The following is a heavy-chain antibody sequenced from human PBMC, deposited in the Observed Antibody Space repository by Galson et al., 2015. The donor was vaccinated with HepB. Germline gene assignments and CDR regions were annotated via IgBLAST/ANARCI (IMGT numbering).Heavy chain of an antibody. CDR1: GFTVIGNY. V-gene: IGHV3-66*01. Sequence: SLRLSCAASGFTVIGNYMAWVRQAPGKGQEWVSVVYRGGGIYYADSVQGRFTIFRDDSKNTLCLQMKSLRVEDTAVYYCAKSNRGLGSGHYGGGYFDLWGRGILVTVSS. CDR3: AKSNRGLGSGHYGGGYFDL. CDR2: VYRGGGI. J-gene: IGHJ2*01. D-gene: IGHD4-23*01.